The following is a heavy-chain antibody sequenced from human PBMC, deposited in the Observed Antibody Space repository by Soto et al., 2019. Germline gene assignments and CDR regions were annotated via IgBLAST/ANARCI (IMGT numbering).Heavy chain of an antibody. CDR1: GFTFRTYG. Sequence: VQLVESGGGVVQPGRSQRLSCAASGFTFRTYGMHWVRQAPGQGLEWLAVISNDGSETYYADPVKGRFVISRDNSRNMLFLQMNSLRDKDTAMYYCAKYVDDTGWNVALDSWCQGTLVTVSS. D-gene: IGHD1-1*01. V-gene: IGHV3-30*18. J-gene: IGHJ5*01. CDR2: ISNDGSET. CDR3: AKYVDDTGWNVALDS.